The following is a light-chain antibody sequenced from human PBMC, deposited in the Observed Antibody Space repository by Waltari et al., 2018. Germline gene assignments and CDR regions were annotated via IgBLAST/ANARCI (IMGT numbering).Light chain of an antibody. J-gene: IGLJ1*01. CDR3: AAWHDSLNDYV. CDR1: SSNSGSNS. V-gene: IGLV1-44*01. Sequence: QSVLTQPPSASGTPGQRVTISCSGSSSNSGSNSVNWYQHLPGTAPKLLIYDNKQRPAGVPDRFSGSKSGTSASLAISGLRSEDEADYYCAAWHDSLNDYVFGTGTRLIVL. CDR2: DNK.